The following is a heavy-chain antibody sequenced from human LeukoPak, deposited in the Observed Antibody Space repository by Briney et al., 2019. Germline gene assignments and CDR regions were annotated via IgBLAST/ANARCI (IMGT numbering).Heavy chain of an antibody. CDR2: IKQDGSEK. CDR3: ARDLPGELDAFDI. CDR1: GFTFSSYW. J-gene: IGHJ3*02. V-gene: IGHV3-7*01. Sequence: GGSLRLSCAASGFTFSSYWMSWVRQAPGEGREWVANIKQDGSEKYYVDTVKGRFTISRDNAKNSLYLQMNSLRAEDTAVYYCARDLPGELDAFDIWGQGTMVTVSS. D-gene: IGHD7-27*01.